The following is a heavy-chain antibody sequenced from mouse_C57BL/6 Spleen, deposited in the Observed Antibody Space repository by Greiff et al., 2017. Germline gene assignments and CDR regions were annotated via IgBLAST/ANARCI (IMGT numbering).Heavy chain of an antibody. V-gene: IGHV1-69*01. CDR2: IDPSDSYT. J-gene: IGHJ4*01. CDR1: GYTFTSYW. CDR3: ARLITSVVAPLAMDY. D-gene: IGHD1-1*01. Sequence: VQLQQPGAELVMPGASVKLSCKASGYTFTSYWMHWVKQRPGQGLEWIGEIDPSDSYTNYNQKFKGKSTLTVDKSSSTAYMQLSRLTSEDSAVYYCARLITSVVAPLAMDYWGQGTSVTVSS.